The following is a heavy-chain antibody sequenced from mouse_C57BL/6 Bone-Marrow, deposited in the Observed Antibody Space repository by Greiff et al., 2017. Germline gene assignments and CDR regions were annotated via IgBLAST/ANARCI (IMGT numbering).Heavy chain of an antibody. V-gene: IGHV1-62-2*01. D-gene: IGHD1-1*01. Sequence: QVQLQQSGAELVKPGASVKLSCKASGYTFTEYTIHWVKQRSGQGLEWIGWFFPGSGSIKYNEKFKDKATLTADKSSNTVYMELSRLTSEDSAVYFGARHGVYNDGSSDYAMDDWGKGTSVTVSS. CDR3: ARHGVYNDGSSDYAMDD. J-gene: IGHJ4*01. CDR2: FFPGSGSI. CDR1: GYTFTEYT.